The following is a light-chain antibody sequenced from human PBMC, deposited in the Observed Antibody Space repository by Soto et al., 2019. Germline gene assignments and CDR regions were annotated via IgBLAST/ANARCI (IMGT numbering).Light chain of an antibody. Sequence: QSALTQPASVSGSPGQSITISCTGTNSDVGIYDFVSWYQQYPGKAPRLMIFEVNKRPSGVSNRFSGSKSGNTASLTISGLQTGDEADYYCCSFTRSTTWVFGGGTKLTVL. CDR3: CSFTRSTTWV. CDR1: NSDVGIYDF. CDR2: EVN. J-gene: IGLJ3*02. V-gene: IGLV2-23*02.